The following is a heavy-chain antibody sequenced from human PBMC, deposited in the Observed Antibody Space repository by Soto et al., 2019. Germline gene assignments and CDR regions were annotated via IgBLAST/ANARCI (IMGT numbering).Heavy chain of an antibody. CDR3: ARGSGIAALPARHSSGWSPPNFDY. CDR2: IISIFGTA. V-gene: IGHV1-69*13. CDR1: GGTFSSYA. Sequence: RASVKVSCKASGGTFSSYASRWVRQAPGQGLEWLGGIISIFGTANYAQKFQVRVTITADETTSTADMDLSSLMSEDTAVYDCARGSGIAALPARHSSGWSPPNFDYGG. J-gene: IGHJ4*01. D-gene: IGHD6-13*01.